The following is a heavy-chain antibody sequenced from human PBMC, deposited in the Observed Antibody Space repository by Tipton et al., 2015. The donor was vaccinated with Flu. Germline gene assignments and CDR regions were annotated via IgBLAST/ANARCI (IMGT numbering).Heavy chain of an antibody. CDR2: IYYSGIT. V-gene: IGHV4-59*01. CDR1: GASISSYY. D-gene: IGHD3-22*01. J-gene: IGHJ5*02. Sequence: TLSLTCTVSGASISSYYWSWIRQPPGEGLGWIGYIYYSGITNYNPSLKSRVTISVDTSKNQFSLRLSSVTAADTAVYYCARVGGDYRDTSGFIPWFDLWGQGTLVTVSS. CDR3: ARVGGDYRDTSGFIPWFDL.